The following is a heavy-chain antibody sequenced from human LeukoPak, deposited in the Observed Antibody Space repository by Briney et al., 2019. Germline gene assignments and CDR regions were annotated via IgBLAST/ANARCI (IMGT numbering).Heavy chain of an antibody. CDR3: ARDLLEYSSGWYSFFDY. Sequence: GGSLRLSCAASGFTFSSSAMSWVRQAPGKGLEWVSAISNNGGYTYYADSVQGRFTISRDNSKSTLYLQMNSLRAEDTAVYYCARDLLEYSSGWYSFFDYWGQGTLVTVSS. D-gene: IGHD6-19*01. CDR1: GFTFSSSA. V-gene: IGHV3-23*01. J-gene: IGHJ4*02. CDR2: ISNNGGYT.